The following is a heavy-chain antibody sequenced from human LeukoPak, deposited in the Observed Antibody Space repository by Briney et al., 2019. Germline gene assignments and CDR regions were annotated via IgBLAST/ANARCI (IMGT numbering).Heavy chain of an antibody. CDR1: GFTFRYYA. Sequence: PGGSLRLSCEASGFTFRYYAMGWVHQAPGKGLEWVSVNGGAGDRIYYAASVRGRFTISRDSSTNTLYLQMNDLRVEDTAVYYCTKAGGNGGYQYYFDNWGPGILVTVSS. CDR3: TKAGGNGGYQYYFDN. D-gene: IGHD2-8*01. V-gene: IGHV3-23*01. J-gene: IGHJ4*02. CDR2: NGGAGDRI.